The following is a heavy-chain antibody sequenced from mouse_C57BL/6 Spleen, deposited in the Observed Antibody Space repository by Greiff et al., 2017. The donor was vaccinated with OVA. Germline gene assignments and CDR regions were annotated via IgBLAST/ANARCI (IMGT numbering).Heavy chain of an antibody. J-gene: IGHJ4*01. Sequence: VKQRPGQGLEWIGYIYIGNGYTEYNEKFKGKATLTSDTSSSTAYMQLSSLTSEDSAIYFCARYSPGSSYYAMDYWGQGTSVTVSS. D-gene: IGHD1-1*01. V-gene: IGHV1-58*01. CDR3: ARYSPGSSYYAMDY. CDR2: IYIGNGYT.